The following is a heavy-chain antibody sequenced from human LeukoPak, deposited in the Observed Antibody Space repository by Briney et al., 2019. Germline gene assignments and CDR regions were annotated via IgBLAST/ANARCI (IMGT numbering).Heavy chain of an antibody. CDR2: INAGNGNT. CDR3: ARGDPGSYSAFDI. V-gene: IGHV1-3*01. Sequence: ASVKVSCKASGYTFTSYAMHWVRQAPGQRLEWMGWINAGNGNTKYSQKFQGRATITRDTSASTAYMELSSLRSEDTAVYYCARGDPGSYSAFDIWGQGTMVTVSS. CDR1: GYTFTSYA. D-gene: IGHD1-26*01. J-gene: IGHJ3*02.